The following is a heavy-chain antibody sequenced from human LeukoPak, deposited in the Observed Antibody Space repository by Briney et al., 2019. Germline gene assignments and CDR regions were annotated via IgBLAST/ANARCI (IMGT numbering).Heavy chain of an antibody. CDR2: MNPSSGNT. CDR1: GYTFTSYD. D-gene: IGHD3-22*01. Sequence: GASVKVSCKASGYTFTSYDINWVRQATGQGLEWMGWMNPSSGNTGYAQKFQGRVTMTRNTSISTAYMELSSLRSEDTAVYYCARGRPSYYYDSSDYWGQGTLVTVSS. CDR3: ARGRPSYYYDSSDY. J-gene: IGHJ4*02. V-gene: IGHV1-8*01.